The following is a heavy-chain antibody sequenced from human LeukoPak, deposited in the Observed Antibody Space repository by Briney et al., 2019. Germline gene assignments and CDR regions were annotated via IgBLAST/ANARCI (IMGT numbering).Heavy chain of an antibody. CDR2: IRSKANSYAT. J-gene: IGHJ6*03. Sequence: GGSLRLSCAASGFTFSGSAMHWVRQASGKGLEWVGRIRSKANSYATAYAASVKGRFTISRDDSKNTAYLQMNSLKTEDTAVYYCTRHGGYYDSSGYYDYYYYMDVWGKGTTVTISS. V-gene: IGHV3-73*01. CDR3: TRHGGYYDSSGYYDYYYYMDV. D-gene: IGHD3-22*01. CDR1: GFTFSGSA.